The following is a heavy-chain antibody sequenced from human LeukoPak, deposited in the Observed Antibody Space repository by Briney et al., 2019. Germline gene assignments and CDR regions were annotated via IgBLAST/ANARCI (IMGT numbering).Heavy chain of an antibody. CDR1: GFTLSSDG. CDR3: AKDGYCSSTSCLVYYYGMDV. CDR2: ISYDGSNK. D-gene: IGHD2-2*01. V-gene: IGHV3-30*18. Sequence: GGSLRLSCAASGFTLSSDGMHWVRQAPGKGLEWVAVISYDGSNKYYADSVKGRFTISRDNSKNTLYLQMNSLRAEDTAVYYCAKDGYCSSTSCLVYYYGMDVWGQGTTVTVSS. J-gene: IGHJ6*02.